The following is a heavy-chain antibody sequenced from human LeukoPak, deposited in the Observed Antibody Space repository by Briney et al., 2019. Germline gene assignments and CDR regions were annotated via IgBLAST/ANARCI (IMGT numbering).Heavy chain of an antibody. Sequence: PGGSLRLSWAASGFTFSTFGMGWVRRAPGKGPEWVSGITGSGATTYYADSVKGRFTISRDNSQNTLYLQMNTLRAEDTAVYYCAKVVSGFHFDCWGQGTLVTVSS. CDR1: GFTFSTFG. CDR3: AKVVSGFHFDC. CDR2: ITGSGATT. D-gene: IGHD1-26*01. J-gene: IGHJ4*02. V-gene: IGHV3-23*01.